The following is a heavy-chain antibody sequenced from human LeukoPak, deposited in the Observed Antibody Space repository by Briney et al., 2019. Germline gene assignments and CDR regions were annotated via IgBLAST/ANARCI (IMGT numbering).Heavy chain of an antibody. V-gene: IGHV1-2*02. CDR3: ARGAYYYDSSLTSSDAFDI. D-gene: IGHD3-22*01. CDR1: GYTFTGYY. Sequence: APVKVSCKASGYTFTGYYMHWVRQAPGQGLEWMGWINPNSGGTNYAQKFQGRVTMTRDTSISTAYMELSRLRSDDTAVYYCARGAYYYDSSLTSSDAFDIWGQGTMVTVSS. CDR2: INPNSGGT. J-gene: IGHJ3*02.